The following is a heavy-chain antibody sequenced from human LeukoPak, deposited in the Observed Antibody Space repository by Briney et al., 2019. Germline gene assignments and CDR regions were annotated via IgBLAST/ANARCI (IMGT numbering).Heavy chain of an antibody. D-gene: IGHD6-19*01. CDR1: GGSISSSSYY. CDR3: ARVLAVAAPFDY. CDR2: IYYSGST. Sequence: SETLSLTRTVSGGSISSSSYYWGWIRQPPGKGLEWIGSIYYSGSTYYNPSLKSRVTISVDTSKNQFSLKLSSVTAADTAVYYCARVLAVAAPFDYWGQGTLVTVSS. V-gene: IGHV4-39*07. J-gene: IGHJ4*02.